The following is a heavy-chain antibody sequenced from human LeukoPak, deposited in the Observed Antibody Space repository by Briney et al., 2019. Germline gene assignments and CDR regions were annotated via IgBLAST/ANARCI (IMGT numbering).Heavy chain of an antibody. CDR3: ARQGGYSSPFYI. CDR1: GGSILTYY. V-gene: IGHV4-59*08. D-gene: IGHD6-6*01. J-gene: IGHJ6*04. Sequence: PSETLSLTCTVSGGSILTYYWSWIRQPPGKGLEWIGYTYSSGSTNYNPSLRGRLTISVDTSRNQFSLRLSSVTAADTAVYYCARQGGYSSPFYIWGKGTTVAVSS. CDR2: TYSSGST.